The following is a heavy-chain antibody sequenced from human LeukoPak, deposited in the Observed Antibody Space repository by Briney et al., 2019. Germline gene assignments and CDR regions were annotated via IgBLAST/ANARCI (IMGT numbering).Heavy chain of an antibody. J-gene: IGHJ4*02. CDR1: GYTFSIYG. D-gene: IGHD5-24*01. V-gene: IGHV1-18*01. CDR2: IRVYNGDT. Sequence: ASVNVSCKPSGYTFSIYGISWVRQAPGQGLEWMGWIRVYNGDTNYAQKFQGRVTMTRDTSISTAYMELSRLRSDDTAVYYCASLVGYNSVDYYFDYWGQGTLVTVSS. CDR3: ASLVGYNSVDYYFDY.